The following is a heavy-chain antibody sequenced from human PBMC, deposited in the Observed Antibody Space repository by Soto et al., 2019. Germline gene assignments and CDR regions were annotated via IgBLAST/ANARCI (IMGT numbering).Heavy chain of an antibody. D-gene: IGHD4-4*01. Sequence: EVQLLESGGGLVLPGGSLRLSCAASGFTFSDYAMSWVRQAPGKGLDWVSAISSSGDHTFYADSVKGRFTISRDNSKNTLYLQVNSLRAEDTAVYYCAKLLRPGLQFFDFWGQGTLVTVSS. V-gene: IGHV3-23*01. CDR1: GFTFSDYA. CDR2: ISSSGDHT. J-gene: IGHJ4*02. CDR3: AKLLRPGLQFFDF.